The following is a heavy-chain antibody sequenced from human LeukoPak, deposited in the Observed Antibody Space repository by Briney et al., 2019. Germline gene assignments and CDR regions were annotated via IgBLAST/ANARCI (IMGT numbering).Heavy chain of an antibody. CDR2: IKNDGTEA. CDR1: GFTFSSYG. V-gene: IGHV3-7*03. CDR3: AGDLDYSRGGF. J-gene: IGHJ4*02. D-gene: IGHD5-12*01. Sequence: PGRALRLSCAASGFTFSSYGMHWVRQAPGKGLEWVGNIKNDGTEAYHVDSVKGRFTISRDNARNSLYLQMNSLRAEDTAIYYCAGDLDYSRGGFWGQGTLVIVSS.